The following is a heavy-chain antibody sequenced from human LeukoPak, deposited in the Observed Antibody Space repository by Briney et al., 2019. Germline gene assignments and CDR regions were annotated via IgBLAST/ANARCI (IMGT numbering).Heavy chain of an antibody. CDR3: ARRGNSGYDYGLDY. V-gene: IGHV1-8*01. D-gene: IGHD5-12*01. J-gene: IGHJ4*02. Sequence: GASVKVSCKASGYTFTSYDINWVRQATGQGLEWMGWMNPNSGNTGYAQKFQGRVTMTRNTSISTAYMELSSLRSEDTAVYYCARRGNSGYDYGLDYWGQGTLVTVSS. CDR2: MNPNSGNT. CDR1: GYTFTSYD.